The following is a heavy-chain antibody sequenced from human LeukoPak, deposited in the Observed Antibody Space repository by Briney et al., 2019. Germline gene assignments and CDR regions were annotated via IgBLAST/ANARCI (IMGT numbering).Heavy chain of an antibody. V-gene: IGHV3-20*01. D-gene: IGHD3-16*01. J-gene: IGHJ6*03. CDR2: INWNGGSP. CDR3: ARDLARGGPHARLNYYMDV. Sequence: GGSLRLSCEASGFTFGDCGMSWVRQAPGKGLEWASGINWNGGSPRYADSVKGRFTISRDNAKNSLYLQMNSLRAEDTALYHCARDLARGGPHARLNYYMDVWGKGTTVTVSS. CDR1: GFTFGDCG.